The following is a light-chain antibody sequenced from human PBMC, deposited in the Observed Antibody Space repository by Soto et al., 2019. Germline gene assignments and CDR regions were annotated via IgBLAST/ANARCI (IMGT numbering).Light chain of an antibody. Sequence: QTSLTQPPSVCGSPGQSITISCTGTISDIGRYNYVSWFQQHPGKVPKLVIFEVNYRPSGVSDRFSGSKSGNKASLTITGLQAEDEADYYCTSCITANTRCVFGSGTKVTV. CDR3: TSCITANTRCV. CDR2: EVN. V-gene: IGLV2-14*01. J-gene: IGLJ1*01. CDR1: ISDIGRYNY.